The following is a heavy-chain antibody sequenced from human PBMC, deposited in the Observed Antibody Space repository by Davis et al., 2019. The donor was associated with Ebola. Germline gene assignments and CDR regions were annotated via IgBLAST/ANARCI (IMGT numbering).Heavy chain of an antibody. D-gene: IGHD6-19*01. CDR3: ATQYSSGRPFDY. CDR2: IYYSGST. J-gene: IGHJ4*02. CDR1: GGSISSSSYY. Sequence: PGGSLRLSCTVSGGSISSSSYYWGWIRQPPGKGLEWIGSIYYSGSTYYNPSLKSRVTISVDTSKNQFSLKLSSVTAADTAVYYCATQYSSGRPFDYWGQGTLVTVSS. V-gene: IGHV4-39*01.